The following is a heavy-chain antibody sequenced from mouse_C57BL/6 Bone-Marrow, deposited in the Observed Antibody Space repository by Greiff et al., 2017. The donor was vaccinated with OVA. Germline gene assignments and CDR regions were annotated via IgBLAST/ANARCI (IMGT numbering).Heavy chain of an antibody. CDR1: GFPFSSYG. CDR3: ARLNGWYYFDY. D-gene: IGHD2-2*01. Sequence: EVHLVESGGDLVKPGGSLKLSCAASGFPFSSYGMSWVRQTPDKRLEWVATISSGGSYTYYPDSVKGRFTISRENAKNTLYLQMSSLKSEDTAMYYCARLNGWYYFDYWGQGTTLTVSS. V-gene: IGHV5-6*01. J-gene: IGHJ2*01. CDR2: ISSGGSYT.